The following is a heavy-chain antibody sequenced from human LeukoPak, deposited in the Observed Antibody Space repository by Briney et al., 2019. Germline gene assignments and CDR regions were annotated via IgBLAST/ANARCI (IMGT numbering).Heavy chain of an antibody. V-gene: IGHV3-7*01. CDR2: IKQDGSEK. CDR3: ARDPDRGSGIGDY. D-gene: IGHD3-10*01. J-gene: IGHJ4*02. CDR1: GFTFSSYW. Sequence: GGSLRLSCAASGFTFSSYWMNWVRQAPGKGLEWVANIKQDGSEKYYVDSVKGRFTISRDNAKNSLYLQMNSLRAADTAVYYCARDPDRGSGIGDYWGQGTLATVSS.